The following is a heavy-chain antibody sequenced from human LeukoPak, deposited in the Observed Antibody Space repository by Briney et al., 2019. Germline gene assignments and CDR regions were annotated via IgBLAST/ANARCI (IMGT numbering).Heavy chain of an antibody. V-gene: IGHV4-59*12. CDR1: GGSISSYY. Sequence: PSETLSLTCTVSGGSISSYYWSWIRQPPGKGLEWIGHIYYSGSTNYNPSLKSRVTISVDKSKNQFSLKLSSVTAADTAVYYCARDLGVTDGLWGQGTLVTVSS. CDR2: IYYSGST. CDR3: ARDLGVTDGL. D-gene: IGHD3-10*01. J-gene: IGHJ4*02.